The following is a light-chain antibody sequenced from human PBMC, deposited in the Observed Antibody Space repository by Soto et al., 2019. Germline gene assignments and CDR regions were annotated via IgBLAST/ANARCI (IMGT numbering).Light chain of an antibody. CDR2: TAS. Sequence: DIQMTQSPSTLSASVGDRVTITCRASQSISSWLAWYQQKPGKAPELLIYTASSLKSGVPSRFSGSGSGTEFTLTISSLQPDDFATYYCQQYNSFRTFGQGTKVDIK. CDR3: QQYNSFRT. V-gene: IGKV1-5*03. CDR1: QSISSW. J-gene: IGKJ1*01.